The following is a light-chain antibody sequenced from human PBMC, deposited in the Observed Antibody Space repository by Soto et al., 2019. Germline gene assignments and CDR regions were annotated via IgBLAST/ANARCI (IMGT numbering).Light chain of an antibody. J-gene: IGKJ3*01. CDR1: QSLLHSNGYNY. CDR2: LCS. V-gene: IGKV2-28*01. Sequence: DIVMTQSPLSLPVTPGEPASISCRSSQSLLHSNGYNYLDCYLQKPGQSPQLLIYLCSNRASGVPDMFSGSGAGTDFTLKISRVEDEDVGVYYWMHALQTPLIGPGTKVEIK. CDR3: MHALQTPL.